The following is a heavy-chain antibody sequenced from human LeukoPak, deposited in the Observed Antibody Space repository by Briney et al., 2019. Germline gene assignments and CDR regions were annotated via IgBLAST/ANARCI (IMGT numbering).Heavy chain of an antibody. CDR2: IYTSGST. D-gene: IGHD1-26*01. J-gene: IGHJ5*02. CDR1: GGSISSGSYY. V-gene: IGHV4-61*02. CDR3: AGGSYPDWFDP. Sequence: SQTLSLTCTVSGGSISSGSYYWSWIRQPAGKGLEWIGRIYTSGSTNYNPSLKSRVTISVDTSKNQFSLKLSSVTAADTAVYYCAGGSYPDWFDPWGQGTLVTASS.